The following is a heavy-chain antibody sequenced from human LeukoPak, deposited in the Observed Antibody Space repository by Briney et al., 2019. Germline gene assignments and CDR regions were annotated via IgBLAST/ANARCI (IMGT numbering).Heavy chain of an antibody. CDR3: AKDSGYDFWSGYNWFDP. D-gene: IGHD3-3*01. CDR1: GFTFDDYA. CDR2: ISWNSGGI. V-gene: IGHV3-9*01. J-gene: IGHJ5*02. Sequence: PGGSLRLSCAASGFTFDDYAMHWVRQAPGKGLEWVSGISWNSGGIGYADSVKGRFTISRDNAKNSLYLQMNSLRAEDTALYYCAKDSGYDFWSGYNWFDPWGQGTLVTVSS.